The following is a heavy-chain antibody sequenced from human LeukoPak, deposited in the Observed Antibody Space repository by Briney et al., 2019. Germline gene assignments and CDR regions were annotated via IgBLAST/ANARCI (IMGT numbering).Heavy chain of an antibody. D-gene: IGHD6-19*01. CDR1: GYTFTSYG. J-gene: IGHJ4*02. CDR3: ARGSLAVASAVDY. CDR2: ISAYNGYT. V-gene: IGHV1-18*01. Sequence: ASVKVSCKASGYTFTSYGINWVRQAPGQGLEWMGWISAYNGYTNYAQQVQGRLTMSTDTSTSTAYMELRSLRSDDTPVYYCARGSLAVASAVDYWGQGTLVTVSS.